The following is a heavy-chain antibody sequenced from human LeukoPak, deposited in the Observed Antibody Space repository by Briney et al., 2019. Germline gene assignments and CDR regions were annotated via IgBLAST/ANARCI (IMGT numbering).Heavy chain of an antibody. CDR2: IKYDGSAK. CDR1: GISFSGNW. V-gene: IGHV3-7*01. Sequence: PGGSLRLSCAASGISFSGNWMGWVCQAPGEGLEWVASIKYDGSAKYNADSVKGRFTISRDNAKNSLYLEMNSLTAEDTAVYYCAFSNAFKVWGQGTLVTVSS. D-gene: IGHD2-8*01. J-gene: IGHJ4*02. CDR3: AFSNAFKV.